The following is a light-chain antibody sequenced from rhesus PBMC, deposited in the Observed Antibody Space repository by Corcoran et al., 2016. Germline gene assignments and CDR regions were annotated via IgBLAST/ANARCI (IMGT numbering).Light chain of an antibody. Sequence: EIVMTQSPATLSLSPGERATLSCRASQSVSSYVDWYQQKPEQTPRLLIYGASSRATGIPDRFSGSGSVTDFTLTISSLEPEDFATYYCQQYDDLPYSFGQWTKVEIK. V-gene: IGKV3S9*01. CDR2: GAS. CDR3: QQYDDLPYS. CDR1: QSVSSY. J-gene: IGKJ2*01.